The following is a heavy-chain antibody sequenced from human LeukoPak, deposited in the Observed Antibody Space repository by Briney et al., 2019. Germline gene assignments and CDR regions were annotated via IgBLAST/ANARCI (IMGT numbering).Heavy chain of an antibody. Sequence: PSETLSLTCAVSGGSISSSNWWSWVRQPPGKGLEWIGEIYHSGSTNYNPSLKSRVTISVDTSKNQFSLKLSSVTAADTAVYYCVGGMVTGSYFDYWGQGTLVTVSS. CDR3: VGGMVTGSYFDY. V-gene: IGHV4-4*02. J-gene: IGHJ4*02. CDR1: GGSISSSNW. CDR2: IYHSGST. D-gene: IGHD5-18*01.